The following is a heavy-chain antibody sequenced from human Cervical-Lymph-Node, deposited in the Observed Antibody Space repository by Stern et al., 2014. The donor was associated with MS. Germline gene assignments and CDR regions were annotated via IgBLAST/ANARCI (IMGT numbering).Heavy chain of an antibody. Sequence: DQLVQSGPEVKKPGASVKVSCKASGYTFHSSGINWVRQAPGQGLEWMGRINTYTGNTNYAQNLQGRVTMTTDTSTSTVQMELRSLRSDDTAVYYCARAGHWGNYFDFWGQGTLVAVSS. J-gene: IGHJ4*02. CDR3: ARAGHWGNYFDF. V-gene: IGHV1-18*01. D-gene: IGHD3-16*01. CDR2: INTYTGNT. CDR1: GYTFHSSG.